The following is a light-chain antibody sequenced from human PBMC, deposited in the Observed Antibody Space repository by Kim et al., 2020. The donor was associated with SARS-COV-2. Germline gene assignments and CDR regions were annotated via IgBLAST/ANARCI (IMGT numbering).Light chain of an antibody. J-gene: IGLJ2*01. CDR2: DVS. CDR1: SSGVGGQDY. Sequence: PGQSDTISCTRTSSGVGGQDYVSWYQQHPGKAPRLMIYDVSKRPSGVPDRFSGSKSGNTASLTVSGLQAEDEADYYCCSYAGTYAVFGGGTQLTVL. CDR3: CSYAGTYAV. V-gene: IGLV2-11*03.